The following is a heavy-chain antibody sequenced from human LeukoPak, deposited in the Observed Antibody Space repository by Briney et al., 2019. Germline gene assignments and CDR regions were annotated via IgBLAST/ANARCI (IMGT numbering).Heavy chain of an antibody. V-gene: IGHV4-34*01. D-gene: IGHD2-2*01. CDR2: INHSGST. CDR3: ASGPPQVDIVVVPAARGIDY. J-gene: IGHJ4*02. Sequence: SETLTLTCAVYGGSFSGYYWSWIRQPPGKGLEWIGEINHSGSTNYNPSLKSRVTISVDTSKNQLSLKLSSVTAADTAVYYCASGPPQVDIVVVPAARGIDYWGQGTLVTVSS. CDR1: GGSFSGYY.